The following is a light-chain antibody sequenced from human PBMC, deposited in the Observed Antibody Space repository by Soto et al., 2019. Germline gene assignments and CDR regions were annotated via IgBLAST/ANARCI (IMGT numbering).Light chain of an antibody. J-gene: IGLJ2*01. Sequence: QSVLTQPPSAPGSPGQSVTISCTGTSSDVGGYNFVSWYQQSPGKAPKLVIYEVSKRPSGVPDRFSGSKSGNTASLTISGLQAEDEADYYCSSYTSSSTLVVFGGGTKLTVL. CDR2: EVS. CDR3: SSYTSSSTLVV. CDR1: SSDVGGYNF. V-gene: IGLV2-18*02.